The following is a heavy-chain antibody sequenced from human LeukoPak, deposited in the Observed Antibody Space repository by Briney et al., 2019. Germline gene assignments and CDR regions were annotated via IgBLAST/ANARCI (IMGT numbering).Heavy chain of an antibody. CDR3: ASISRARGFDY. CDR2: ISYDASEK. D-gene: IGHD2-2*01. Sequence: GRSLRLSCAASGFTFSSYGMHWVGKAPGKGLEWVAFISYDASEKWYLDSVKGRFTISRDNSKNTLYLQMNSLRAEDTAVYYCASISRARGFDYWGPGTLVTVSS. J-gene: IGHJ4*02. CDR1: GFTFSSYG. V-gene: IGHV3-30*03.